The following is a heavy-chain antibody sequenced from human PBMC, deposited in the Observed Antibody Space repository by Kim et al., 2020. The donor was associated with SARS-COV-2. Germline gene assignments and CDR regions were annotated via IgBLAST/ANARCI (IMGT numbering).Heavy chain of an antibody. V-gene: IGHV4-59*09. CDR2: T. CDR3: ARGRAWRYDY. Sequence: TRYNPTLAGRVTIAVDTSKNQFSRRLSSVTAADTAVYYCARGRAWRYDYWGQGTLVTVSS. D-gene: IGHD3-3*01. J-gene: IGHJ4*02.